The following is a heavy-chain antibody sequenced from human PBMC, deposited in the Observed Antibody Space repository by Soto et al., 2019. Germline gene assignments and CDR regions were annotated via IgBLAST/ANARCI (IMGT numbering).Heavy chain of an antibody. D-gene: IGHD2-21*02. Sequence: QVQLQESGPGLVKPSETLSLTCTVSGGTISRYYWSWIRQPPGKGLEWIGYMYNTGSTVYNPSLKSRVTISVDTSKNQFSLKLNSVTAADTAVYYCARDLWGYCGTDCYPLDVWGQGTTVTVSS. J-gene: IGHJ6*02. CDR2: MYNTGST. V-gene: IGHV4-59*01. CDR3: ARDLWGYCGTDCYPLDV. CDR1: GGTISRYY.